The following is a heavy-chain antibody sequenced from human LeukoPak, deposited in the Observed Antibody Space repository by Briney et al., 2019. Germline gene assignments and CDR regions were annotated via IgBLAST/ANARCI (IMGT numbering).Heavy chain of an antibody. J-gene: IGHJ6*02. Sequence: RGSLRLSCAASGFTVSSNYMSWVRQAPGKGLEWVSVIYSGGSTYYADSVKGRFTISRDNSKNTLYLQMNSLGAEDTAVYYCARELYSPYYYYGMDVWGQGTTVTVSS. CDR2: IYSGGST. CDR3: ARELYSPYYYYGMDV. V-gene: IGHV3-66*01. CDR1: GFTVSSNY. D-gene: IGHD2-2*02.